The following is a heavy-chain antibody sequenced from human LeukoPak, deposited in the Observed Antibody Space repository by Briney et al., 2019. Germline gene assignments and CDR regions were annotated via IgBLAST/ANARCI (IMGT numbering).Heavy chain of an antibody. Sequence: GGSLRLSCAASGFTFSAYWMIWVRQAPGKGLEWVANIRQDGSEKYYVDSVKGRFTISRDNAKNTLYLQMNSLRAEDAALYYCAKDQPEAYFDYWGQGTLVTVSS. D-gene: IGHD1-14*01. CDR2: IRQDGSEK. CDR1: GFTFSAYW. CDR3: AKDQPEAYFDY. V-gene: IGHV3-7*04. J-gene: IGHJ4*02.